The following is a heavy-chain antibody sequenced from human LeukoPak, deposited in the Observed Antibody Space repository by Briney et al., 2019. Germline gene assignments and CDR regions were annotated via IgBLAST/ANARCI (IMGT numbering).Heavy chain of an antibody. CDR2: IIPIFGTT. V-gene: IGHV1-69*13. J-gene: IGHJ4*02. D-gene: IGHD6-13*01. CDR1: GYSFADYY. Sequence: SVKVSCKASGYSFADYYMHWVRQAPGQGLEWMGEIIPIFGTTNYAQKFQGRVTITADESTTTAYMELSSLRSEDTAVYYCAREVIAAVGTPDVGYFDYWGQGTLVTVSS. CDR3: AREVIAAVGTPDVGYFDY.